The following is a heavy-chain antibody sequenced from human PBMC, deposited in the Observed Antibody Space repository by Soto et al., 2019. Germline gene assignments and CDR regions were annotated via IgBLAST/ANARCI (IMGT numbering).Heavy chain of an antibody. CDR3: ATVSSCSGGSCYSYYGMDV. D-gene: IGHD2-15*01. CDR2: FDPEDGET. CDR1: GYTLTELS. V-gene: IGHV1-24*01. Sequence: ASVKVSCKVSGYTLTELSMHWVRQAPGKGLEWMGGFDPEDGETIYAQKFQGRVTMTEDTSTDTAYMELSSLRSEDTAVYYCATVSSCSGGSCYSYYGMDVWGQGTTVTVSS. J-gene: IGHJ6*02.